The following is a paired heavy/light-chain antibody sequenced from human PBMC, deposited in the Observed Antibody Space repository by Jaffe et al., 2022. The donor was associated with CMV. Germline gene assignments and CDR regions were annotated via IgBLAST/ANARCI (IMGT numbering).Light chain of an antibody. CDR2: DAS. J-gene: IGKJ1*01. CDR3: QQYGYSSGT. V-gene: IGKV3-20*01. Sequence: EIVLTQSPGTLSLSPGERATLSCRASQSVSSNYLAWYQQKPGLAPRLLISDASSRATGIPDRFSGSGSGTDFTLTISRLEPEDFAVYYCQQYGYSSGTFGQGTKVEIK. CDR1: QSVSSNY.
Heavy chain of an antibody. V-gene: IGHV3-23*04. CDR3: AKGRTSTSSCLTD. J-gene: IGHJ4*02. Sequence: EVQLVESGGGLVQPGGSLRLSCAASGFTFSSYAMNWVRQAPGKGLEWVSGITGSGGSTYYVDSVKGRFTISRDSSKNTLYLQMNSLRAEDTAIYYCAKGRTSTSSCLTDWGQGTLVTVSS. CDR2: ITGSGGST. CDR1: GFTFSSYA. D-gene: IGHD2-2*01.